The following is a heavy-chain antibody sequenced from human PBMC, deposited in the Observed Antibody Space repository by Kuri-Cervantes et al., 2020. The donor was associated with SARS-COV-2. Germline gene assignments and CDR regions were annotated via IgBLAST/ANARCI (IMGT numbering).Heavy chain of an antibody. V-gene: IGHV3-23*01. CDR1: GFTFSSYA. Sequence: GESLKISCAASGFTFSSYAMSWVRQAPGKGLEWVSAISGSGGSTYYADSVKGRVTISRDNFKNTLYMQMNSLRAEDTAVYYCAPSTGDNGYWGQGTLVTVSS. D-gene: IGHD7-27*01. J-gene: IGHJ4*02. CDR3: APSTGDNGY. CDR2: ISGSGGST.